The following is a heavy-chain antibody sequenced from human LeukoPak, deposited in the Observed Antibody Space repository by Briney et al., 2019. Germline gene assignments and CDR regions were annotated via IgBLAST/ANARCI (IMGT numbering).Heavy chain of an antibody. CDR3: VKETRGTTIYY. J-gene: IGHJ4*02. CDR2: IYRGDAT. V-gene: IGHV3-66*01. D-gene: IGHD5-24*01. Sequence: PGGSLRLSCAASGLSVSENYMSWVRQAPGKGLEWVSVIYRGDATYYADSVKGRFTISRDSFENTVYLQMDSLRAEDTAVYYCVKETRGTTIYYWGQGTLVTVSS. CDR1: GLSVSENY.